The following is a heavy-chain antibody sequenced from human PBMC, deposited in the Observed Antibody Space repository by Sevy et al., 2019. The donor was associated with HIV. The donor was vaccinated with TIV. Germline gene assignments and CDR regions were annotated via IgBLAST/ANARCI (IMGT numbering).Heavy chain of an antibody. CDR3: ARAPSGSQGPGQYFHH. CDR1: GYTFTNYH. V-gene: IGHV1-18*01. Sequence: ASVKVSCKASGYTFTNYHITWVRQAPGQGLEWMGWTTPNNGNTNYARRLQGRVTMTTDTSTATAYMELRNLRSDDTAVYFCARAPSGSQGPGQYFHHWGQGTLVTVSS. CDR2: TTPNNGNT. D-gene: IGHD1-26*01. J-gene: IGHJ1*01.